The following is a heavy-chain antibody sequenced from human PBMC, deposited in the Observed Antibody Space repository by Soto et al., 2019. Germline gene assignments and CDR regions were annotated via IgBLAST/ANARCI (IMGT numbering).Heavy chain of an antibody. D-gene: IGHD2-21*01. CDR1: GGTFSSCA. CDR3: AFSPVVVPLYAFDI. CDR2: IIPIFGTA. J-gene: IGHJ3*02. V-gene: IGHV1-69*13. Sequence: SVKVSCKASGGTFSSCAISCVRQALGQGLEWMGGIIPIFGTANYAQKFQGRVTITADESTSTAYMELSSLRSEDTAVYYCAFSPVVVPLYAFDIWGQGTMVTVSS.